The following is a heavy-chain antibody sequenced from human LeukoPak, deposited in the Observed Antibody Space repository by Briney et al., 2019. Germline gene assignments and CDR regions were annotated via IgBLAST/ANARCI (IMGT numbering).Heavy chain of an antibody. Sequence: SEALSLTCTVSGGSISSSSYYWGCLRPPPGKGLEWIASIDYSGGIYHTPSLKSRVTISADTSKNQFSLTLGSVSATYTAVYYCVSPRGFSYGYFDYWGQGTLVTVSS. CDR3: VSPRGFSYGYFDY. V-gene: IGHV4-39*01. CDR1: GGSISSSSYY. CDR2: IDYSGGI. J-gene: IGHJ4*02. D-gene: IGHD5-18*01.